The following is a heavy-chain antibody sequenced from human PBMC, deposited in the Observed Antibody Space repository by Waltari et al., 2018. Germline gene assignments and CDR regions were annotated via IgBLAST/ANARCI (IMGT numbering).Heavy chain of an antibody. CDR3: AKDSTYYYESSGFIDY. V-gene: IGHV3-9*01. J-gene: IGHJ4*02. Sequence: EVQLVESGGGLVQPGRSLRLSCAASGFTFDDYAMHWVRQTPGKGLEWVSGISLNSGSIGYADSVKGRFTISRDNAKNSLYLQMNSLRAEDTALYYCAKDSTYYYESSGFIDYWGQGTLVTVSS. D-gene: IGHD3-22*01. CDR2: ISLNSGSI. CDR1: GFTFDDYA.